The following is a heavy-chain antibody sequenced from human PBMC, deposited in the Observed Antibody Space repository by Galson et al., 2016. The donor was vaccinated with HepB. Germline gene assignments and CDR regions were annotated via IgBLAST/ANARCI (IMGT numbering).Heavy chain of an antibody. CDR3: ARGYSGWYAY. D-gene: IGHD6-19*01. CDR1: SGSVSSLNW. Sequence: SETLSLTCVVSSGSVSSLNWWSWIRQSPGMGLEWIGESNYDGTTNYNPSLKSRVTMSLDESKSQFSLKLRSVTAADRALYYCARGYSGWYAYWGQGILVTVSS. CDR2: SNYDGTT. J-gene: IGHJ4*02. V-gene: IGHV4-4*02.